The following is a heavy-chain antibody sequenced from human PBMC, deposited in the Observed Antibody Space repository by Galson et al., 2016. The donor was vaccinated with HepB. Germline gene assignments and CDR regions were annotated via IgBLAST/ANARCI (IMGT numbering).Heavy chain of an antibody. CDR2: IYYSGST. V-gene: IGHV4-31*03. Sequence: TLSLTCTVSGGSISSGGYYWSWIRQHPGKGLEWIGYIYYSGSTSYKPSLKSRVIISVDTSKNQLSLKLSSVTAADTAVYYWARTTVSARLFGYWGQGTLVTVSS. J-gene: IGHJ4*02. D-gene: IGHD4-17*01. CDR3: ARTTVSARLFGY. CDR1: GGSISSGGYY.